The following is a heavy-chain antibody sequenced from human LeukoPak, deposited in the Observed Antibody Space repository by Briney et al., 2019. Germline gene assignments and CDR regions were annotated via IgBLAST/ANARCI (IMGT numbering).Heavy chain of an antibody. J-gene: IGHJ4*02. CDR1: GGTFSSYA. V-gene: IGHV1-69*04. CDR2: IIPILDIA. CDR3: ARSWGSSGWAPFDY. Sequence: SVKVSCKASGGTFSSYAISWVRQAPGQGLEWMGRIIPILDIANYAQKFQGRVTITADKSTSTAYMELSSLRSEDTALYYCARSWGSSGWAPFDYWGQGTLVTVSS. D-gene: IGHD6-19*01.